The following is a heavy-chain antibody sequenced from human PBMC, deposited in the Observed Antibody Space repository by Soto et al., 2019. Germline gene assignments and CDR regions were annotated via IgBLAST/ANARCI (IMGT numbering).Heavy chain of an antibody. J-gene: IGHJ4*02. CDR3: AKNPGYYYDSTGYHFDY. Sequence: PGGSLRLSCAVSEFTFSNYAMSWVRQAPGKGLEWVSAISYGGGTAYYADSVKGRFTISRDNSKNTLYLQMNSLRAEDTAVYYCAKNPGYYYDSTGYHFDYWGQGT. D-gene: IGHD3-22*01. CDR2: ISYGGGTA. V-gene: IGHV3-23*01. CDR1: EFTFSNYA.